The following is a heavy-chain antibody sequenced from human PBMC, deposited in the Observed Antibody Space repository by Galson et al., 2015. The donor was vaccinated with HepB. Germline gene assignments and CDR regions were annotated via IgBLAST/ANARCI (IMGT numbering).Heavy chain of an antibody. CDR2: ISGYDNDA. CDR3: VRDHCRVDSCYLGEDFFDS. Sequence: SVKVSCKASGYTFTHFGVSWVRQAPGQGLEWMGWISGYDNDANYAQKFQGSLTMTRDTFTNTAYMELRSLTSVDTAVYYCVRDHCRVDSCYLGEDFFDSWDQGTLVTVSS. D-gene: IGHD2-15*01. V-gene: IGHV1-18*01. J-gene: IGHJ4*02. CDR1: GYTFTHFG.